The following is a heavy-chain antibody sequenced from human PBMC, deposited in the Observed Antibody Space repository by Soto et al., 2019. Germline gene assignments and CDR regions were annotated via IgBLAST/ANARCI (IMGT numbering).Heavy chain of an antibody. J-gene: IGHJ2*01. D-gene: IGHD5-18*01. CDR3: ARGYSYGSYWYFDL. Sequence: QLQLVQSGTEVKNPGASVKVSCKASGFTFAGFGITWVRQAPGQGLEWMGWITASNGNTKYAQNLQGRVTMTTDTSTSTAYMELWRLRFDDTAVYYCARGYSYGSYWYFDLWGRGTLVTVSS. CDR2: ITASNGNT. V-gene: IGHV1-18*04. CDR1: GFTFAGFG.